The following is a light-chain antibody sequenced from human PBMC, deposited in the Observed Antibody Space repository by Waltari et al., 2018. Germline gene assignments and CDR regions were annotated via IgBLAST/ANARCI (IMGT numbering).Light chain of an antibody. Sequence: DIQMTQSPSTLSASVGDRVTITCRASQSISTWLAWYQQKPGKAPNLLIYKASSLESGVPSRFSGSGSGTEFTLTISSLQPDDFATYYCQQYYGFGDSYTFGQGTKLEIK. J-gene: IGKJ2*01. V-gene: IGKV1-5*03. CDR1: QSISTW. CDR2: KAS. CDR3: QQYYGFGDSYT.